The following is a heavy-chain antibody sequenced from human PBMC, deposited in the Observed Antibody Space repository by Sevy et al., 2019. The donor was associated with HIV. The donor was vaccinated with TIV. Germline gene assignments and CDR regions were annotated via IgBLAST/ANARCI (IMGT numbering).Heavy chain of an antibody. CDR1: GFTLNSYW. CDR2: IKQDGSVK. Sequence: GGSLRLSCVASGFTLNSYWMHWVRQAPGKGLEWVANIKQDGSVKYYVDSVKGRFTISRDNARNLLYLQMNSLRVEDTAXYYXVRAIAADGSFWGQGTLVTVSS. J-gene: IGHJ4*02. D-gene: IGHD6-13*01. CDR3: VRAIAADGSF. V-gene: IGHV3-7*01.